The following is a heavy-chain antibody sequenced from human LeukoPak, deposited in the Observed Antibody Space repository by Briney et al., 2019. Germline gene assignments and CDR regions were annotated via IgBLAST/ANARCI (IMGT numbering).Heavy chain of an antibody. CDR3: ARARGWLAHSPELDY. Sequence: ASVKVSCKASGYTFTSYYMHWVRQAPGQGLEWMGIINPSGGSTSYAQKFQGRVTMTRDTSTSTIYMELSSLRSEDTAVYYCARARGWLAHSPELDYWGQGTLVTVSS. CDR2: INPSGGST. D-gene: IGHD6-19*01. CDR1: GYTFTSYY. V-gene: IGHV1-46*01. J-gene: IGHJ4*02.